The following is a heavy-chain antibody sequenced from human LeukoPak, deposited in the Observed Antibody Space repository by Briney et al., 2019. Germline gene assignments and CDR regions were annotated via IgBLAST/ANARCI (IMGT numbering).Heavy chain of an antibody. D-gene: IGHD2-2*01. CDR2: ISGSGGST. Sequence: GGSLRLSCAASGFTFSSYAMSWVRQAPGKGPEWVSAISGSGGSTYYADSVKGRFTISRDNSKNTLYLQMNSLRAEDTAVYYCAKGRSTRHPPGADAFDIWGQGTMVTVSS. CDR1: GFTFSSYA. V-gene: IGHV3-23*01. CDR3: AKGRSTRHPPGADAFDI. J-gene: IGHJ3*02.